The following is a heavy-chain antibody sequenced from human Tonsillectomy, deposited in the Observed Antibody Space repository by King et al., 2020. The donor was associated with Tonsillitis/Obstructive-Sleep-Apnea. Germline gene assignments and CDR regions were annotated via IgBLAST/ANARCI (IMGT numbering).Heavy chain of an antibody. CDR2: IYYSGST. D-gene: IGHD1-26*01. CDR3: ARGEDDAFDI. J-gene: IGHJ3*02. V-gene: IGHV4-59*01. CDR1: GGSISSYY. Sequence: QLQESGPGLVKPSETLSLTCTVSGGSISSYYWSWLRQPPGKGLEWIGYIYYSGSTNYNPSLKSRVTISVDTSKNHFSLKLSSVTAADTAVYYCARGEDDAFDIWGQGTMVTVSS.